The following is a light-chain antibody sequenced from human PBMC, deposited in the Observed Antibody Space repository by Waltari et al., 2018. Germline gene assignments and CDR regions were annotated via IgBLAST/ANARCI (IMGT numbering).Light chain of an antibody. V-gene: IGLV2-14*03. CDR1: SSDVGTYDY. J-gene: IGLJ1*01. CDR2: DVI. CDR3: SSYTTSSTVYV. Sequence: QSALTQPASVSGSPGQSITISCTGTSSDVGTYDYVSWYQQHPGNAPKLMIYDVITRPSGMANLFSGSKSGNTASLTISGLQAEDEADYYCSSYTTSSTVYVFGTGTKVTVL.